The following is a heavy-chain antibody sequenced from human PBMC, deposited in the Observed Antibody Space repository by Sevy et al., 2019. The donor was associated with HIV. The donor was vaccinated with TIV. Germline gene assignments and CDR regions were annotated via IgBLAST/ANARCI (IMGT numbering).Heavy chain of an antibody. CDR1: GGTFSSYG. D-gene: IGHD6-19*01. Sequence: ASVKVSCKASGGTFSSYGISWVRQAPGQGLEWMGGIIPILGTVNDSQKFQGRVTITADESTKTAYMELSSLRSEDTAVYCCARGGGNGWYYFDYWGQETLVTVSS. CDR2: IIPILGTV. V-gene: IGHV1-69*13. J-gene: IGHJ4*02. CDR3: ARGGGNGWYYFDY.